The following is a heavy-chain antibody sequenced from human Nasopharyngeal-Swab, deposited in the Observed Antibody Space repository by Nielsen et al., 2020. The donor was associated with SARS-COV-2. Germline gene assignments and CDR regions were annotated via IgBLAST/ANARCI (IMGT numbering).Heavy chain of an antibody. V-gene: IGHV3-7*01. J-gene: IGHJ6*02. CDR3: ARDGYCSSTSCVSQSYYYYYGMDV. CDR2: IKQDGSEK. CDR1: GFTFSSYW. Sequence: GSLKISCAASGFTFSSYWMSWVRQAPGKGLEWVANIKQDGSEKYYVDSVKGRFTISRDNAKNSLYLQMNSLRAEDTAVYYCARDGYCSSTSCVSQSYYYYYGMDVWGQGTTVTVSS. D-gene: IGHD2-2*03.